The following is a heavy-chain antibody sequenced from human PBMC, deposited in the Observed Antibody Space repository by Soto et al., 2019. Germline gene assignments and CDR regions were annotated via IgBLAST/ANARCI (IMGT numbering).Heavy chain of an antibody. J-gene: IGHJ4*02. V-gene: IGHV3-23*01. CDR2: ISATGGST. Sequence: EVQVLDSGGGLVQPGGSLRLSCAASGFTFNNYAMNWVRQAPGKGLEWVATISATGGSTYYADSVKGRFTISRDNSKNTMYLQMNGLRVEDKAVYYYAKDRLAGNFDYGGQGTQVTVSS. CDR1: GFTFNNYA. CDR3: AKDRLAGNFDY.